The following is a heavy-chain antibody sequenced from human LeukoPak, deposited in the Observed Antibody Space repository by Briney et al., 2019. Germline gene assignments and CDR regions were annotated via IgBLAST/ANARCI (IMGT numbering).Heavy chain of an antibody. CDR3: ARGSGWYVVDYFDY. J-gene: IGHJ4*02. D-gene: IGHD6-19*01. CDR2: ISYDGSNK. V-gene: IGHV3-30*04. Sequence: GGSLRLSCAASGFTFSSYAMSWVRQAPGKGLEWVAVISYDGSNKYYADSVKGRFTISRDKSKNTLYLQMNSLRAEDTAVYYCARGSGWYVVDYFDYWGQGTLVTVSS. CDR1: GFTFSSYA.